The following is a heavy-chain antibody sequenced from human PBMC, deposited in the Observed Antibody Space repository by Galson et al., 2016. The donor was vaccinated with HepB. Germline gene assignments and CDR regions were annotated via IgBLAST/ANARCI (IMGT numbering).Heavy chain of an antibody. CDR1: GFIVSSND. Sequence: SLRLSCAASGFIVSSNDMSWVRQAPGKGLVWVSRINSDGSSTGFADSVKGRFTISRDNSKNTLYLQMNTLRAEDTAVYYCARGTFCSGDSCYSPAFDMWGQGTMVTVSS. CDR2: INSDGSST. V-gene: IGHV3-74*01. CDR3: ARGTFCSGDSCYSPAFDM. D-gene: IGHD2-15*01. J-gene: IGHJ3*02.